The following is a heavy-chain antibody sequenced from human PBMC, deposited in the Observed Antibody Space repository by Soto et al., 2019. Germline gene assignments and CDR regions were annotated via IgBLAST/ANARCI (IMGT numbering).Heavy chain of an antibody. CDR1: GFTFSSYG. V-gene: IGHV3-33*01. CDR3: ARAVPAAKGWFDS. Sequence: QVELVESGGGVVQPGGSLRLACAASGFTFSSYGMHWVRQAPGKGLEWVAVIWFDGSKEFYAASVEGWFTISRDNSKNMVYLEMNSPRDVDTAVYYCARAVPAAKGWFDSWGQGTLVTVSS. J-gene: IGHJ5*01. D-gene: IGHD2-2*01. CDR2: IWFDGSKE.